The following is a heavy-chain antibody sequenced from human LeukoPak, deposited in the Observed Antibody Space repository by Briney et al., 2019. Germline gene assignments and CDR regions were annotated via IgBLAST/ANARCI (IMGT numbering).Heavy chain of an antibody. Sequence: PGGSLRLSCAASGFTFSSQWMSWVRQAPGKGLEWVANIKRDGSAEYYVDSVKGRFTISRDNAKNSLYLQMKSLRAEDTAVYFCARDSNWSLDYWGQGTLVTVSS. J-gene: IGHJ4*02. CDR3: ARDSNWSLDY. D-gene: IGHD1-1*01. CDR2: IKRDGSAE. V-gene: IGHV3-7*01. CDR1: GFTFSSQW.